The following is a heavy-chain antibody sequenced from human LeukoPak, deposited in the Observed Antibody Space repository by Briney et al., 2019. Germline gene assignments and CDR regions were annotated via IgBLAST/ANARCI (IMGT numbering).Heavy chain of an antibody. CDR3: AKGGPEDTYFDY. Sequence: GGSLRLSCAASGFTLSTYGMHWVRQAPGKGPEWVAVIWYDGSNKYYADSVKGRFTISRDNSKNTLYLQMNSLRAEDTAVYFCAKGGPEDTYFDYWGQGSLVTVSS. J-gene: IGHJ4*02. CDR2: IWYDGSNK. D-gene: IGHD5-18*01. CDR1: GFTLSTYG. V-gene: IGHV3-33*06.